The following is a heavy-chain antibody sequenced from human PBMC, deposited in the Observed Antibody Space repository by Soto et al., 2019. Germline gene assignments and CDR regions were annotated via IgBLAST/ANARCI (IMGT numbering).Heavy chain of an antibody. CDR3: AKSLNYYGSGSYYLYYYGMDV. CDR1: GFTFSSYG. CDR2: ISYDGSNK. J-gene: IGHJ6*02. V-gene: IGHV3-30*18. Sequence: QVQLVESGGGVVQPGRSLRLSCAASGFTFSSYGMHWVRQAPGKGLEWVAVISYDGSNKYYADSVKGRFTISRDNSKNPLYLQMNSLRAEETAVYYCAKSLNYYGSGSYYLYYYGMDVWGQGTTVTVSS. D-gene: IGHD3-10*01.